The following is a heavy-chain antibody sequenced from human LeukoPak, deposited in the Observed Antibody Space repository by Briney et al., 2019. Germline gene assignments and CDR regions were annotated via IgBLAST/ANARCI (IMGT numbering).Heavy chain of an antibody. CDR3: ARRPLRRHIVVVTAAWGAFDI. V-gene: IGHV4-34*01. CDR1: GGSFSGYY. Sequence: SETLSLTCAVYGGSFSGYYWSWIRQPPGKGLEWIGEINHSGSTNYNPSLQSRVTISVDTSKNQFSLKLSSVTAADTAVYYCARRPLRRHIVVVTAAWGAFDIWGQGTMVTVSS. J-gene: IGHJ3*02. D-gene: IGHD2-21*02. CDR2: INHSGST.